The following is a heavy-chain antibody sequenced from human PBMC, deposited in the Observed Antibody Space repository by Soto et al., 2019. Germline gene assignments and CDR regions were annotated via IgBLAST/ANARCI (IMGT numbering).Heavy chain of an antibody. Sequence: GGSLRLSCAASGFTFSDYYMSWIRQAPGKGLEWVSYISSSGSTIYYADSVKGRFTISRDNAKNSLYLQMNSLRAEDTAVYYCARDLGLRYFDWLTTSVSGDYWGQGTLVTVSS. CDR2: ISSSGSTI. D-gene: IGHD3-9*01. CDR3: ARDLGLRYFDWLTTSVSGDY. CDR1: GFTFSDYY. J-gene: IGHJ4*02. V-gene: IGHV3-11*01.